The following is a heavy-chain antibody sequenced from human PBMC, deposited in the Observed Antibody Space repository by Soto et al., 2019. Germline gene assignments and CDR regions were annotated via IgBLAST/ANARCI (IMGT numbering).Heavy chain of an antibody. Sequence: PSETLSLTCAVYGGSFSGYYWSWIRQPPGKGLEWIGEINHSGSTNYNPSLKSRVTISVDTSKNQFSLKLSSVTAADTAVYYCARGHELLWFGELLYESFRFDPWGQGTLVTVSS. CDR1: GGSFSGYY. CDR2: INHSGST. D-gene: IGHD3-10*01. J-gene: IGHJ5*02. V-gene: IGHV4-34*01. CDR3: ARGHELLWFGELLYESFRFDP.